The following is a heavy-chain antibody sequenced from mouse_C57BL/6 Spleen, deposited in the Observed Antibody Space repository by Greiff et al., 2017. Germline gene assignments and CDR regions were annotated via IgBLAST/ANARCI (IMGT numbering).Heavy chain of an antibody. D-gene: IGHD2-4*01. CDR3: ARTGGLRRDSHFDD. Sequence: VQLQQSGAELMKPGASVKLSCKATGYTFTGYWIEWVKQRPGHGLEWIGEILPGSGSTNYNEKFKGKATFTADTSSNTAYMQLSSLTTEDSAVDYCARTGGLRRDSHFDDWGKGTTLTVSS. CDR2: ILPGSGST. CDR1: GYTFTGYW. J-gene: IGHJ2*01. V-gene: IGHV1-9*01.